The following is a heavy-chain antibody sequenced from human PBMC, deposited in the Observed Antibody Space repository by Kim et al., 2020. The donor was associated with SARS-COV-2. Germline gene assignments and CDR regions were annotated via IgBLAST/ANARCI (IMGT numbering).Heavy chain of an antibody. CDR1: GFSFSLAW. CDR2: IKSKTDGGTT. J-gene: IGHJ5*02. Sequence: GGSLRLSCVASGFSFSLAWMTWVRQAPGKGLEWVGRIKSKTDGGTTDYAASVKGRFTISRDDSKDTLILQMNSLKIEDTAVYYCLSSSSYYRGWFGPWGQGTLVTGAS. D-gene: IGHD3-22*01. CDR3: LSSSSYYRGWFGP. V-gene: IGHV3-15*01.